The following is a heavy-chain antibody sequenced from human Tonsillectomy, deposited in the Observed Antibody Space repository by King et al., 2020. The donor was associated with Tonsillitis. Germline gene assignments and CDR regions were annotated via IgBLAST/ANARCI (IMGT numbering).Heavy chain of an antibody. D-gene: IGHD6-13*01. CDR3: ARDAADSSSWEYYFDY. CDR2: ISSSSSYI. J-gene: IGHJ4*02. CDR1: GFTFSSYS. Sequence: DVQLVESGGGLVKPGGSLRLSCAASGFTFSSYSMNWVRQAPGKGLEWVSSISSSSSYIYYADSVKGRFTISRDNAKNSLYLQMNSLRAEDTAVYYCARDAADSSSWEYYFDYWGQGTLVTVSS. V-gene: IGHV3-21*01.